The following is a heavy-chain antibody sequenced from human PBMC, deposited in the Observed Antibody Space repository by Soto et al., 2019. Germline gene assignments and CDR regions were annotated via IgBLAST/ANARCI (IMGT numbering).Heavy chain of an antibody. V-gene: IGHV4-31*03. J-gene: IGHJ5*02. CDR3: AREGDYRTWFEP. CDR1: GESIATGAFY. CDR2: IFYAGDT. D-gene: IGHD4-17*01. Sequence: SETLSLTCTVSGESIATGAFYWSWIRLQSGKGPEWIGSIFYAGDTYYNLSLKSRVEISLDGSQNQFSPNLRSVTAADTAVYYCAREGDYRTWFEPWGPGTLVTVSS.